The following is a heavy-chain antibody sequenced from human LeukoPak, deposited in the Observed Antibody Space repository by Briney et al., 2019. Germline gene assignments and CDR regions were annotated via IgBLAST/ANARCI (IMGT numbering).Heavy chain of an antibody. V-gene: IGHV3-9*01. D-gene: IGHD6-19*01. Sequence: PGRSLRLSCAASGFTFDDYAMHWVRQAPGKGLEWVSGISWNSGSIGYADSVKGRFTISRDNAKNSPYLQMNSLRAEDTALYYCAKDSSGSGWYYFDYWGQGTLVTVSS. CDR3: AKDSSGSGWYYFDY. CDR2: ISWNSGSI. CDR1: GFTFDDYA. J-gene: IGHJ4*02.